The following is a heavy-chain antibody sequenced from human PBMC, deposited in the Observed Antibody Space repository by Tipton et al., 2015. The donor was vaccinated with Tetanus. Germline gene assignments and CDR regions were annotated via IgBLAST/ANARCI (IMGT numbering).Heavy chain of an antibody. CDR1: GGTFRYHA. CDR3: ARCNDYGSLTPIDL. J-gene: IGHJ5*02. CDR2: IIPVFGTS. Sequence: QSGPEVKKPGSSVKVSCKASGGTFRYHAISWVRQAPGQGLEWMGGIIPVFGTSNYAQNFQDRVTVTADKSTSTVYMDLSSVRSDDTAVYYCARCNDYGSLTPIDLWGPGTRVTVSS. V-gene: IGHV1-69*06. D-gene: IGHD4-17*01.